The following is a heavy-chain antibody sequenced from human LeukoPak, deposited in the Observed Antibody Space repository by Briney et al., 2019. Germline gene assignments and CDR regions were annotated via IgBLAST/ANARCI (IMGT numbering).Heavy chain of an antibody. CDR1: GFTFSSYA. J-gene: IGHJ5*02. CDR2: ISGSGGST. CDR3: AKVPDYSNYFWFDP. D-gene: IGHD4-4*01. V-gene: IGHV3-23*01. Sequence: GGSLRLSCAASGFTFSSYAMSWVRQAPGKGLEWVSAISGSGGSTYYADSVKGRFTISRDNSKNTLYLQMNSLRAEGTAVYYCAKVPDYSNYFWFDPWGQGTLVTVSS.